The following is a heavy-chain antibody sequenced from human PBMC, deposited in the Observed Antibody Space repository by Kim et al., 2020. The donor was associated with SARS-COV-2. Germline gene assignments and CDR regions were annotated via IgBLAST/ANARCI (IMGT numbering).Heavy chain of an antibody. CDR1: GGTFSSYA. CDR3: ASDYYGSGLYWFDP. J-gene: IGHJ5*02. CDR2: IIPIFGTA. V-gene: IGHV1-69*06. D-gene: IGHD3-10*01. Sequence: SVKVSCKASGGTFSSYAISWVRQAPGQGLEWMGGIIPIFGTANYAQKFQGRVTITADKSTSTAYMELRSLRSEDTAVYYCASDYYGSGLYWFDPWGQGTLVTVSS.